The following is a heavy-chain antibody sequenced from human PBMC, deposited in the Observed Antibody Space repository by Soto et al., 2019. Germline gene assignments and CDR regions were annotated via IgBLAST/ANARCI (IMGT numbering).Heavy chain of an antibody. V-gene: IGHV1-2*02. J-gene: IGHJ6*02. CDR3: ARDQSLVYGMHV. Sequence: GASVKGSCKASGYTFTDYHMHWVRQAPGQGLEWMAWINPNSGATKYEQKFQGRITLTRDTSINTVYMDLTSLRSDDTAVYYCARDQSLVYGMHVWGQGTAVTVSS. D-gene: IGHD1-26*01. CDR1: GYTFTDYH. CDR2: INPNSGAT.